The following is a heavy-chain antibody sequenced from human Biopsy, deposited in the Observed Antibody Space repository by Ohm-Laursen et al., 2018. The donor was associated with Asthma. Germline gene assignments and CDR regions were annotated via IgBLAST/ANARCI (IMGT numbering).Heavy chain of an antibody. J-gene: IGHJ6*02. CDR1: GGTFSSYS. D-gene: IGHD3-3*01. V-gene: IGHV1-69*13. CDR3: AKDFWSGYSKEWTGSMDV. Sequence: VASVKVSCKASGGTFSSYSVSWVRQAPGQGLEWMGGIIPIFGTANYAQKFQGRVTITADESTSTAYMELSSLRTEDTALYYCAKDFWSGYSKEWTGSMDVWGQGTTVTVSS. CDR2: IIPIFGTA.